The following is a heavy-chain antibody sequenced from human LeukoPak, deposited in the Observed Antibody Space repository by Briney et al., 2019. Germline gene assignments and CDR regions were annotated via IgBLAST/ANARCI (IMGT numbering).Heavy chain of an antibody. CDR1: GYTFTGYY. CDR3: ARARGGQLERRREWFDP. D-gene: IGHD1-1*01. J-gene: IGHJ5*02. CDR2: INPNSGGT. V-gene: IGHV1-2*06. Sequence: ASVKVSCKASGYTFTGYYMNWVRQAPGQGLEWMGRINPNSGGTNYAQKFQGRVTMTRDTSISTAYMELSRLRSDDTAVYYCARARGGQLERRREWFDPWGQGTLVTVSS.